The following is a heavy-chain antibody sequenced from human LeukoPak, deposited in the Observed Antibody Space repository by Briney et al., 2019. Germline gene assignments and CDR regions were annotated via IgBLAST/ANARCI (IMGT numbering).Heavy chain of an antibody. CDR1: GGSISNYY. D-gene: IGHD5-12*01. J-gene: IGHJ5*02. V-gene: IGHV4-34*01. CDR2: INHSGST. Sequence: PSETLSLTCTVSGGSISNYYWSWIRQPPGKGLEWIGEINHSGSTNYNPSLKSRVTISVDTSKNQFSLKLSSVTAADTAVYYCARAGYSGTRGWFDPWGQGTLVTVSS. CDR3: ARAGYSGTRGWFDP.